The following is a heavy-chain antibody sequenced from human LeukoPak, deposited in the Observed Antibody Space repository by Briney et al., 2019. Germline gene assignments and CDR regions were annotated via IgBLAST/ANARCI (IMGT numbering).Heavy chain of an antibody. D-gene: IGHD2-15*01. CDR1: EFTFSSYW. Sequence: GGSLRLSCVASEFTFSSYWMSWVRQAPGKGLEWVANIKQDGSEKYYVDSVKGRFTISRDNAKNSLHLQMSSLRAEDTAVYYCARDGGYCSGGSCYWEYWGQGTLVTVSS. J-gene: IGHJ4*02. CDR2: IKQDGSEK. CDR3: ARDGGYCSGGSCYWEY. V-gene: IGHV3-7*01.